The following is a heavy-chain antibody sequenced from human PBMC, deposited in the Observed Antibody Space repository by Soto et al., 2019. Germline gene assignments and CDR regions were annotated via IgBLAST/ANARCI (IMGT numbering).Heavy chain of an antibody. CDR1: GGSISSYY. CDR3: ARSVAVPGAHIDY. J-gene: IGHJ4*02. D-gene: IGHD6-19*01. CDR2: VYYTGST. Sequence: SETLSLTCTVSGGSISSYYWNWIRQPPGKGLEWLGYVYYTGSTNYSPSLRSRVSISVDTSKNEFSLRLSSVTAADTAVYFCARSVAVPGAHIDYWGQGTQVTVSS. V-gene: IGHV4-59*01.